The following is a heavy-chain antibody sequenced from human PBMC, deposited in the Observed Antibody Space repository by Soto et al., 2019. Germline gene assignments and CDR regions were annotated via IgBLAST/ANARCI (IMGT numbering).Heavy chain of an antibody. D-gene: IGHD3-22*01. J-gene: IGHJ4*02. CDR3: AREGVHNYNEYYFDY. V-gene: IGHV3-21*06. CDR2: ISGIRDYI. CDR1: GFTFSYYA. Sequence: GSLRLSCAASGFTFSYYALHWVRRAPGKGLEWVSSISGIRDYIRYADSVKGRFTISRDNAKTSLYLQMNSLTAKDTAVYYCAREGVHNYNEYYFDYWGQGTLVTVSS.